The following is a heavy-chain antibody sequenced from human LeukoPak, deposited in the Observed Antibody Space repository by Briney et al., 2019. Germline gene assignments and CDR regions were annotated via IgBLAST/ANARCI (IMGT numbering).Heavy chain of an antibody. J-gene: IGHJ3*02. Sequence: PSETLSLTCTVSGGCISSYYWSWIRQPPGRGLEWIGYTYYIGSTDYDPSLKSRVTISVDTSKNQFSLKLSSVTAADTAVYYCARGFRVRAFDIWGQGTMVTVSS. D-gene: IGHD3-10*01. CDR1: GGCISSYY. V-gene: IGHV4-59*08. CDR3: ARGFRVRAFDI. CDR2: TYYIGST.